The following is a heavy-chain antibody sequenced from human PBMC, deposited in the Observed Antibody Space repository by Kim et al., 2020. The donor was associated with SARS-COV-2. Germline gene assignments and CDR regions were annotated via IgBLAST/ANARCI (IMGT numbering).Heavy chain of an antibody. CDR1: GVSINSGDYH. CDR2: IYYSGTK. V-gene: IGHV4-30-4*01. Sequence: SETLSLTCTVSGVSINSGDYHWSWIRQPPGKGLEWIGDIYYSGTKNYNPSLKGRLIISLDTSKNQFSLNLSSATAADTAVYYCARLQGRYSYGSGRDYWGQGTLVTVSS. CDR3: ARLQGRYSYGSGRDY. J-gene: IGHJ4*02. D-gene: IGHD5-18*01.